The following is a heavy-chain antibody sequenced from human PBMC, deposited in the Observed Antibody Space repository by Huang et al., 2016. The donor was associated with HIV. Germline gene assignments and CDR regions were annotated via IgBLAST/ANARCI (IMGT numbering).Heavy chain of an antibody. J-gene: IGHJ3*01. CDR1: GYTFTSYD. D-gene: IGHD3-16*01. V-gene: IGHV1-8*02. CDR3: ARSPGPAGDRGPQDAFDF. Sequence: QVQLVQSGAEVKKPGASVKVSCKASGYTFTSYDINWVRQATGQGLEWLGWMNPNSGNTGYAQKFQGRVAMTRNTSISTAYIELSSLRCEDTAVFYGARSPGPAGDRGPQDAFDFWGQGTMVTVSS. CDR2: MNPNSGNT.